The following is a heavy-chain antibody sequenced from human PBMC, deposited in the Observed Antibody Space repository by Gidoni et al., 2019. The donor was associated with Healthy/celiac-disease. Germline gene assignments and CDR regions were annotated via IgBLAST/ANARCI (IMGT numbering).Heavy chain of an antibody. V-gene: IGHV3-33*01. J-gene: IGHJ4*02. D-gene: IGHD2-21*01. CDR2: IWYDGSNK. CDR1: GFTFSSYG. CDR3: AREIMMGIGFDY. Sequence: QVQLVESGGGVVQPGRSLRLTCAASGFTFSSYGMHWVRQAPGKGLEWVAVIWYDGSNKYYADSVKGRFTISRDNSKNTLYLQMNSLRAEDTAVYYCAREIMMGIGFDYWGQGTLVTVSS.